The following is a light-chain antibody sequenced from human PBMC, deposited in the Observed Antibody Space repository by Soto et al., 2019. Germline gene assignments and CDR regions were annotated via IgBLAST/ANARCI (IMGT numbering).Light chain of an antibody. CDR3: QQYDNWPFT. V-gene: IGKV3-15*01. CDR1: QSVSGK. J-gene: IGKJ3*01. Sequence: EILMTQSPATLSVSPGERATLSCRASQSVSGKLAWYQQKPGQAPRLLIHATSTRATGIPARFSGSGSGTEFTLTISSLQSEDFALYYCQQYDNWPFTFGPGTKVDFK. CDR2: ATS.